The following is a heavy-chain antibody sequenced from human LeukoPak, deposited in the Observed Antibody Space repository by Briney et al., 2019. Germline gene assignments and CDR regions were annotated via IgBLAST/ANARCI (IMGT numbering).Heavy chain of an antibody. CDR1: GFTFSSYA. CDR3: AKVRVSIAVALKPDFDY. J-gene: IGHJ4*02. V-gene: IGHV3-23*01. CDR2: ISGSGGST. Sequence: GGSLRLSCAASGFTFSSYAMSWVRQAPGEGLEWVSAISGSGGSTYYADSVKGRFTISRDNSKNTLYLQMNSLRAEDTAVYYCAKVRVSIAVALKPDFDYWGQGTLVTVSS. D-gene: IGHD6-19*01.